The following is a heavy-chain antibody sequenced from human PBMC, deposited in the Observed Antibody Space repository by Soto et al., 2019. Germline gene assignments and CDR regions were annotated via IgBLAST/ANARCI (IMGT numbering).Heavy chain of an antibody. CDR3: ARTDYYDSSGYVDY. V-gene: IGHV4-39*01. CDR2: IYYSGST. CDR1: GGSVTNSTYH. D-gene: IGHD3-22*01. J-gene: IGHJ4*02. Sequence: SETLSLTCKVSGGSVTNSTYHWGWIRQPPGKGLEWIGSIYYSGSTYYNPSLKSRVTISVDTSKNQFSLKLSSVTAADTAVYYCARTDYYDSSGYVDYWGQGTLVTVSS.